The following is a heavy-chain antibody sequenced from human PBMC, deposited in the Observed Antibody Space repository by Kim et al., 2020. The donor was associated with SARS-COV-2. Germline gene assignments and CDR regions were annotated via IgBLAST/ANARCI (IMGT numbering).Heavy chain of an antibody. V-gene: IGHV3-30*01. CDR3: ARALGWELYDAFDI. Sequence: ADSVKGRFTISRDNSKNTLYLQMNSLRAEDTAVYYCARALGWELYDAFDIWGQGTMVTVSS. J-gene: IGHJ3*02. D-gene: IGHD1-26*01.